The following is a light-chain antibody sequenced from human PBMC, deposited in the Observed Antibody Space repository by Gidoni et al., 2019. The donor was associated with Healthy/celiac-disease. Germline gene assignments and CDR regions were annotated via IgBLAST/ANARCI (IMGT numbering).Light chain of an antibody. J-gene: IGKJ2*01. V-gene: IGKV1-39*01. Sequence: DIQMTQSPSSLSASVGDRVTITCRASQSISSYLNWYQQKPGKAPKLLIYAASSLQSGVPSRFSGSGSGTDFTLTISSLQPEDFATYYCQQSYSTHRTFGQXTKLEIK. CDR2: AAS. CDR1: QSISSY. CDR3: QQSYSTHRT.